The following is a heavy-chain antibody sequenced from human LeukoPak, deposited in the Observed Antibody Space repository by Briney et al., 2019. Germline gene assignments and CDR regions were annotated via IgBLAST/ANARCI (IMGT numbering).Heavy chain of an antibody. D-gene: IGHD6-13*01. Sequence: PSETLSLTCAVYGGSFSGYYWSWIRQPPGKRLEWIGEINHSGSTNYNPSLKSRVTISVDTSKNQFSLKLSSVTAADTAVYYCARWVAAAGTFLVGFDHWGQGTLVTVSS. CDR2: INHSGST. J-gene: IGHJ4*02. CDR3: ARWVAAAGTFLVGFDH. V-gene: IGHV4-34*01. CDR1: GGSFSGYY.